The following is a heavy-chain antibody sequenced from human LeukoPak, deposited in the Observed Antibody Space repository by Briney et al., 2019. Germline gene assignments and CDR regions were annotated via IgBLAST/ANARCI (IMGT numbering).Heavy chain of an antibody. CDR2: IYSGGST. J-gene: IGHJ4*02. CDR1: GFTVSSNY. D-gene: IGHD3-22*01. CDR3: ARDPSYDSSGYYYPPCGY. V-gene: IGHV3-53*01. Sequence: GGSLRLSCAASGFTVSSNYMSWVRQAPGKGLEWVSVIYSGGSTYYADSVKGRFTISRDNSKNTLYLQMNSLRAEDTAVYYCARDPSYDSSGYYYPPCGYWGQGNLVTVSS.